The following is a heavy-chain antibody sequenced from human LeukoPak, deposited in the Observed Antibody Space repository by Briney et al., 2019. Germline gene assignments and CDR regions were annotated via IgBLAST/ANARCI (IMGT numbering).Heavy chain of an antibody. CDR2: ISDGGGTT. Sequence: AGGSLRLSCAASGFTFSSRAMSWVRQAPGKGLEWVSGISDGGGTTNYADAVKGRFTISRDKSKNTLFLQMNSLRAEDTAVYYCAKSYGDYLGYFDSWGQGTLVTVSS. J-gene: IGHJ4*02. D-gene: IGHD4-17*01. CDR3: AKSYGDYLGYFDS. V-gene: IGHV3-23*01. CDR1: GFTFSSRA.